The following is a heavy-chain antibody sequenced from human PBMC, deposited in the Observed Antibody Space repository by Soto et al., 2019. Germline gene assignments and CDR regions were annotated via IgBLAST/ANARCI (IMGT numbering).Heavy chain of an antibody. V-gene: IGHV3-23*01. Sequence: HGWFLKLSCAARGFTFSSYSLSWVRKTPGKGLEWVSAISGSGGSTYYADSVKGRFTISRDNSKNTLYLQMNSLRAEDTAVYYCAKGKHDFWYQGSYYYYYMDVWGKGTTVTVSS. D-gene: IGHD3-3*01. CDR1: GFTFSSYS. CDR2: ISGSGGST. J-gene: IGHJ6*03. CDR3: AKGKHDFWYQGSYYYYYMDV.